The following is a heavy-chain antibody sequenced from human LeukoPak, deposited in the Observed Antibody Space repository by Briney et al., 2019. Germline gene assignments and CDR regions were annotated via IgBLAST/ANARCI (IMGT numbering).Heavy chain of an antibody. Sequence: SGRSLRLSCAASGFTFSSYGMHWVRQAPGKGLEWVAVIWYDGSNKYYADSVKGRCTISRDNSKNTLYLQMNSLRAEDTAVYYCARAVGTRFDYWGHGTLVTVCS. J-gene: IGHJ4*01. CDR3: ARAVGTRFDY. D-gene: IGHD2-15*01. CDR2: IWYDGSNK. CDR1: GFTFSSYG. V-gene: IGHV3-33*01.